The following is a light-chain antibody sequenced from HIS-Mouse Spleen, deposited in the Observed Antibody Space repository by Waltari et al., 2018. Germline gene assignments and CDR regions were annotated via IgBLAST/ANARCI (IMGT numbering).Light chain of an antibody. Sequence: QSVLTQPPSASGTPGQRVTISCSGSSSNIGSNYVYWYQQLPGTAPKLLIYRNNQRPSGVPDRFSGSKSVTSASLAISGLRSEDEADYYCAAWDDSLSGPVFGGGTKRTVL. CDR1: SSNIGSNY. CDR3: AAWDDSLSGPV. V-gene: IGLV1-47*01. CDR2: RNN. J-gene: IGLJ2*01.